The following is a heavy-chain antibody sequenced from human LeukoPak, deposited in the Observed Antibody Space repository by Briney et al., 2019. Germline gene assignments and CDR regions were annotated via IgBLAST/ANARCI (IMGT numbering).Heavy chain of an antibody. Sequence: SETLSLTCTVSGGSISSGSYYWSWIRQPPGKGLEWIGSIYYSGSTYYNPSLKSRVTISVDTSKNQFSLKLSSVTAADTAVYYCARDSSGYYHWFDPWGQGTLVTVSS. CDR3: ARDSSGYYHWFDP. CDR2: IYYSGST. V-gene: IGHV4-39*07. J-gene: IGHJ5*02. CDR1: GGSISSGSYY. D-gene: IGHD3-22*01.